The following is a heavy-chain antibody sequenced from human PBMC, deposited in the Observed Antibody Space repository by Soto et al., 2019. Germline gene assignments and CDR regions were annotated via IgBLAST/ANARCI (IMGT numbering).Heavy chain of an antibody. Sequence: ASVKVSCKASGGTFSSYAISWVRQAPGQGLEWMGGIIPIFGTANYAQKFQGRVTITGDESTSTAYMELSSLRSEDTAVYYCARAGIAAKLYYYYMDVWGKGTTVTVSS. V-gene: IGHV1-69*13. J-gene: IGHJ6*03. CDR3: ARAGIAAKLYYYYMDV. D-gene: IGHD2-15*01. CDR1: GGTFSSYA. CDR2: IIPIFGTA.